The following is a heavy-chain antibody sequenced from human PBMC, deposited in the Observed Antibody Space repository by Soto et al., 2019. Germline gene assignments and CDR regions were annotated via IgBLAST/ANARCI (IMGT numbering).Heavy chain of an antibody. D-gene: IGHD5-12*01. J-gene: IGHJ6*02. CDR3: ARAEGGYVGFYYYYGMDV. CDR2: INHSGSN. Sequence: SETLSLTCAVYGGSFSGYYWSWSRQPPGKGLEWIGEINHSGSNNYNPSLKSRVTISVDTSKNQFSLKLSSVTAADTAVYYCARAEGGYVGFYYYYGMDVWGQGTTVTVSS. V-gene: IGHV4-34*01. CDR1: GGSFSGYY.